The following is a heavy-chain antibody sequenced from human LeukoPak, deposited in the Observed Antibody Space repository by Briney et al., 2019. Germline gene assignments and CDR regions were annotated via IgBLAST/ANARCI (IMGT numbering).Heavy chain of an antibody. CDR3: ARSPVLRYFDWLLDPFDY. CDR1: GYTFTGYY. Sequence: ASVKVSCKASGYTFTGYYMHWVRQAPGQGLEWLGWIHPNSGGTNYAQKFQGRVTMTRDTSISTAYMELSRLRSDDTAVYYCARSPVLRYFDWLLDPFDYWGQGTLVTVSS. CDR2: IHPNSGGT. V-gene: IGHV1-2*02. D-gene: IGHD3-9*01. J-gene: IGHJ4*02.